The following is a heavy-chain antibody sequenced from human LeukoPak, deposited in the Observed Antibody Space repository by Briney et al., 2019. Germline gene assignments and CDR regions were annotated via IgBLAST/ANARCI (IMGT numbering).Heavy chain of an antibody. Sequence: PSETVSHTCTLSGGSISTYYWSWIRQAPGKGLEWIGYIYHSGSTNYNPSLKSRVTISVDTSKNQFSLKLSSVTAADTAVYYCARGGGYASPIGYWGQGALVTVSS. D-gene: IGHD5-12*01. CDR2: IYHSGST. V-gene: IGHV4-59*01. CDR1: GGSISTYY. J-gene: IGHJ4*02. CDR3: ARGGGYASPIGY.